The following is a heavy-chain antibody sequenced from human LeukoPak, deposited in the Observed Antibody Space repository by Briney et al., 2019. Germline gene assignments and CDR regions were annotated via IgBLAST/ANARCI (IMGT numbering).Heavy chain of an antibody. Sequence: ASVKVSFKASGYTLTTYGITWVRQAPGRGLEWMGWITSYNGNTNSARKLQGRVTMTTDTSTNTAYMELGSLRPDDTAVYYCARLIEYRTSSRVFDIWGQGTMVTVSS. D-gene: IGHD6-6*01. CDR1: GYTLTTYG. CDR2: ITSYNGNT. CDR3: ARLIEYRTSSRVFDI. V-gene: IGHV1-18*01. J-gene: IGHJ3*02.